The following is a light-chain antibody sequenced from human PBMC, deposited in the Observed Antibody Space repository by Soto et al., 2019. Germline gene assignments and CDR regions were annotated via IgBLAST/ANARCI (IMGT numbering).Light chain of an antibody. CDR1: QTIRSNY. CDR3: QQYGGSPWT. J-gene: IGKJ1*01. V-gene: IGKV3-20*01. CDR2: GAS. Sequence: ETVLTQSPGTLSLSPGERATLSCRASQTIRSNYLAWYRQTPGQAPRLLNYGASHRATGIADRFSGSGSGTGLPVILSRVEPEDFALYYCQQYGGSPWTFGQGTKVEIK.